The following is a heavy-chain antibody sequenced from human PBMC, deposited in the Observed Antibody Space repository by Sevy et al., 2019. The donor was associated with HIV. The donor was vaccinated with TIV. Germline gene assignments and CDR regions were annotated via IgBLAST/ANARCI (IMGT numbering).Heavy chain of an antibody. V-gene: IGHV3-21*01. D-gene: IGHD6-6*01. CDR3: ARGVQTYDAFDI. CDR1: GFTFSSYS. CDR2: ISGISNYI. J-gene: IGHJ3*02. Sequence: GGSLRLSCAASGFTFSSYSMNWVRQAPGKGLEWGSFISGISNYIYYADSVKGRFSISRDNAKKSLYLQMNSLRAEDTAIYYCARGVQTYDAFDIWGQGTMVTVSS.